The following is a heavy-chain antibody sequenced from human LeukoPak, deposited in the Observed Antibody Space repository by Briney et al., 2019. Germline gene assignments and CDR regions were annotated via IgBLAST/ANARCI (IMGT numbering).Heavy chain of an antibody. CDR1: GFTFSDHY. D-gene: IGHD4-17*01. CDR3: ARERTTVRY. CDR2: ISGDGSTI. J-gene: IGHJ4*02. Sequence: PGGSLRLSCAASGFTFSDHYMTWIRQTPGKGLEWVSYISGDGSTIYYADSVKGRFTTSRDNAKNSLFLQMNSLRAEDTAVYYCARERTTVRYWGQGTLVTVSS. V-gene: IGHV3-11*01.